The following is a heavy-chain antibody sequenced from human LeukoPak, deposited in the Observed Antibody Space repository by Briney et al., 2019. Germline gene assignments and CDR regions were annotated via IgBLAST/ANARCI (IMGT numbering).Heavy chain of an antibody. V-gene: IGHV3-7*05. Sequence: GGSLRLSCAASGFTFSAYWMSWVRQAPGKGLEWVANIKENDDGSERYYADSVKGRFTISRDNAKNSLDLQMSSLRAEDTAVYYCARVKSMAEAGGYRIFGNWGQGTLVTISS. J-gene: IGHJ4*02. D-gene: IGHD6-6*01. CDR1: GFTFSAYW. CDR2: IKENDDGSER. CDR3: ARVKSMAEAGGYRIFGN.